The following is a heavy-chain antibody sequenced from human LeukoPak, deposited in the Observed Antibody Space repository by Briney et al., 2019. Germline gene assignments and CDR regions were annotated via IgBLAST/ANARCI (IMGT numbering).Heavy chain of an antibody. Sequence: SETLSLTCTVSGGSISSSSYHWGWLRQPPGKGLEWIGSIYYSGSTYYNPSLKSRVTISVDTSKNQFSLKLSSVTAADTAVYYCARPLGTAYYFDYWGQGTLVTVSS. J-gene: IGHJ4*02. V-gene: IGHV4-39*01. CDR1: GGSISSSSYH. CDR2: IYYSGST. CDR3: ARPLGTAYYFDY.